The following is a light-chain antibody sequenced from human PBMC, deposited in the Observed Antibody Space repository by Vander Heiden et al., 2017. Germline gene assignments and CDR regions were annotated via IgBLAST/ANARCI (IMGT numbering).Light chain of an antibody. CDR3: QQDSTSHT. Sequence: EIVLTQSPGTLSLSPGEGASLSCRASQSVSSSYLAWYQQKPGQAPRLLMYGASSRANGIPDRFSGSGSGTDFTLTISRREPEDSAVYYWQQDSTSHTFGGGTKVEIK. CDR1: QSVSSSY. J-gene: IGKJ4*01. V-gene: IGKV3-20*01. CDR2: GAS.